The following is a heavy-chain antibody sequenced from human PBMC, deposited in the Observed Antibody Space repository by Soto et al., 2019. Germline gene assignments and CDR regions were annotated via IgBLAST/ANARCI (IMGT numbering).Heavy chain of an antibody. D-gene: IGHD4-4*01. Sequence: ASVKVSCKASGYTFTGYYMHWARQAPGQGLEWMGWINPNSGGTNYAQKFQGWVTMTRDTSISTAYMELSRLRSDDTAVYYCARAPSNYVGVSDYWGQGTLVTVSS. CDR3: ARAPSNYVGVSDY. CDR1: GYTFTGYY. J-gene: IGHJ4*02. V-gene: IGHV1-2*04. CDR2: INPNSGGT.